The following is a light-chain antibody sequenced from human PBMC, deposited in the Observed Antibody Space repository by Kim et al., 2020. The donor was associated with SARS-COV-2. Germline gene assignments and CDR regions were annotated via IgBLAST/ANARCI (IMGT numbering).Light chain of an antibody. CDR1: QNILYNSNNKNY. J-gene: IGKJ1*01. Sequence: ATINCKSSQNILYNSNNKNYLAWYRQKPGQPPELLIYWASTRASGVPDRFSGSGSGTDFTLTIGSLQAEDVAVYYCQQYYSAPRTFGQGTKVDIK. CDR2: WAS. V-gene: IGKV4-1*01. CDR3: QQYYSAPRT.